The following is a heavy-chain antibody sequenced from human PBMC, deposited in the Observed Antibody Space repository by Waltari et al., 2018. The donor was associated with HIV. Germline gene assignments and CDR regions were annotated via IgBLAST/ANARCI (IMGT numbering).Heavy chain of an antibody. CDR2: ISGGGDST. Sequence: EVQLLESGGGLVRPGGSLRLSCAASGFTFTTYAMTWVRQAPGKGLEWVSAISGGGDSTYYADSVKCRFTISRDNSKNTLYLQMNSLRAEDTAVYFCAKLASGWYGYWGQGTLVTVSS. J-gene: IGHJ4*02. CDR1: GFTFTTYA. CDR3: AKLASGWYGY. D-gene: IGHD6-19*01. V-gene: IGHV3-23*01.